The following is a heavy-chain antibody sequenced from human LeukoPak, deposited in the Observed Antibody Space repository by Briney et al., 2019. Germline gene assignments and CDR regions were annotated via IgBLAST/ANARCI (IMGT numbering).Heavy chain of an antibody. D-gene: IGHD3-22*01. CDR3: AKDLRHYYDSSGYSIGDWFDP. V-gene: IGHV3-30*18. CDR1: GFTFSSYG. CDR2: ISYDGSNK. J-gene: IGHJ5*02. Sequence: GGSLRLSCAASGFTFSSYGMHWVRQAPGKGLEWVAVISYDGSNKYYADSVKGRFTISRDNSKNTLYLQMNSLRAEDTAVYYCAKDLRHYYDSSGYSIGDWFDPWGQGTLVTVSS.